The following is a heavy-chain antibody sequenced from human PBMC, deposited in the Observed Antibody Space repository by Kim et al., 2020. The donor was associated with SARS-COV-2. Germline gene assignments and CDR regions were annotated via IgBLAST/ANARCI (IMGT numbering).Heavy chain of an antibody. Sequence: SVKVSCTVSGGTLSTNAINWVRQAPGQGLEWMGGLNPIFGTPTYAQNFQDRVIITADEGTNTAHMELGSLASDDTAVYYCARGPAAAQWYYHGMDVWGQGTTVTVSS. CDR3: ARGPAAAQWYYHGMDV. CDR2: LNPIFGTP. J-gene: IGHJ6*02. CDR1: GGTLSTNA. V-gene: IGHV1-69*13. D-gene: IGHD6-13*01.